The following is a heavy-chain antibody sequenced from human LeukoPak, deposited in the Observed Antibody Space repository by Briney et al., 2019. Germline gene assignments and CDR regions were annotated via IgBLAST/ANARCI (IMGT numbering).Heavy chain of an antibody. V-gene: IGHV4-34*01. CDR1: GGSFSGYY. Sequence: SETLSLTCAVYGGSFSGYYWSWIRQPPEKGLEWIGEINHSGSTNYNPSLKSRVTISVDTSKNQFSLKLSSVTAADTAVYYCARARGYSSGSLTRFFDYWGQGTLVTVSS. CDR3: ARARGYSSGSLTRFFDY. CDR2: INHSGST. J-gene: IGHJ4*02. D-gene: IGHD6-19*01.